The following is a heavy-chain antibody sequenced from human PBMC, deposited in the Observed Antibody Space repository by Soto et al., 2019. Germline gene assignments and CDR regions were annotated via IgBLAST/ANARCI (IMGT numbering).Heavy chain of an antibody. V-gene: IGHV3-23*01. J-gene: IGHJ4*02. CDR2: ISGSGGST. D-gene: IGHD3-10*01. Sequence: PGGSLRLSCAAXGFTFSSYAMSWVRQAPGKGLEWVSAISGSGGSTYYADSVKGRFTISRDNSKNTLYLQMNSLRAEDTAVYYCAKEPDWEGSYYQYFDYWGQGTLVTVSS. CDR3: AKEPDWEGSYYQYFDY. CDR1: GFTFSSYA.